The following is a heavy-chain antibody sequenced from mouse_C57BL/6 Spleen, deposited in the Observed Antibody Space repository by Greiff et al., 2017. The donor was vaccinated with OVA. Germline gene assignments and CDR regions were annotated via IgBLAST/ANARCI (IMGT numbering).Heavy chain of an antibody. CDR3: ARTRYFDV. V-gene: IGHV1-69*01. CDR2: IDPSDSYT. Sequence: QVQLQQSGAELVMPGASVKLSCKASGYTFTSYWMHWVKQRPGQGLEWIGEIDPSDSYTNYNQKFKGKSTLTVDKSSSTAYMQLSSLTSEDSAVYYCARTRYFDVWGTGTTVTVSS. CDR1: GYTFTSYW. J-gene: IGHJ1*03.